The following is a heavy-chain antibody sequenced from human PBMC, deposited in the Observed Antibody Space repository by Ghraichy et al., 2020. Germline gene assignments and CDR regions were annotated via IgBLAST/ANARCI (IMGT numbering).Heavy chain of an antibody. Sequence: SGPTLVKPTQTLTLTCTFSGFSLSSSGVGVGWIRQPPGKALEFLALIYWDDDERYSPSLKTRLTITKDTSRNQVVLTMTSMDPVDTGTYFCVRFNSGWFTRMTDAFDIWGQGTTVIVSS. CDR2: IYWDDDE. CDR1: GFSLSSSGVG. CDR3: VRFNSGWFTRMTDAFDI. D-gene: IGHD6-19*01. J-gene: IGHJ3*02. V-gene: IGHV2-5*04.